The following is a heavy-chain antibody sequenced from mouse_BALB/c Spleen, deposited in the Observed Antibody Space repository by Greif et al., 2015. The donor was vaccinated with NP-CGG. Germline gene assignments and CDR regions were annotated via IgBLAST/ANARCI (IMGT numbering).Heavy chain of an antibody. V-gene: IGHV14-3*02. CDR1: GFNIKDTY. J-gene: IGHJ2*01. CDR2: IDPANGNT. CDR3: AREGDDGYLYYFDY. Sequence: DVKLVESGAELVKPGASVKLSCTASGFNIKDTYMHWVKQRPEQGLEWIGRIDPANGNTKYDPKFQGKATITADTSSNTAYLQLSSLTSEDTAVYYCAREGDDGYLYYFDYWGQGTTLTVSS. D-gene: IGHD2-3*01.